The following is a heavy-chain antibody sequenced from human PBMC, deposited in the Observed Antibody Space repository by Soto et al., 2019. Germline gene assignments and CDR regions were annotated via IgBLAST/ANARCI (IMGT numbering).Heavy chain of an antibody. J-gene: IGHJ4*02. CDR2: IYWNDDK. Sequence: QITLKESGPTLVKPTQTLTLTCTFSGFSLSTSGVGVGWIRQPPGKALEWLALIYWNDDKRYSPSLKSRLTITKDTSKNQVVLTMTNMDPVDTATYYCAHRREWKQHPYYFDYWGQGTLVTVSS. CDR1: GFSLSTSGVG. V-gene: IGHV2-5*01. D-gene: IGHD6-13*01. CDR3: AHRREWKQHPYYFDY.